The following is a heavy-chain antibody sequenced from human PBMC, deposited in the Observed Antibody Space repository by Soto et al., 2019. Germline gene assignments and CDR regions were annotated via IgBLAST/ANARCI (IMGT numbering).Heavy chain of an antibody. CDR1: GFTFSGSV. V-gene: IGHV3-73*01. CDR2: IRSRDSDYAT. Sequence: EVQLVESGGGLVHPGGSLKLSCAVSGFTFSGSVMHWVRQAPGKGLAWLGRIRSRDSDYATSYAESVKGRVTISRDDSKNTAYLQATSLKIEDTALYYCTTYGNSSKGFDYWGQGTLVTVSS. J-gene: IGHJ4*02. D-gene: IGHD6-6*01. CDR3: TTYGNSSKGFDY.